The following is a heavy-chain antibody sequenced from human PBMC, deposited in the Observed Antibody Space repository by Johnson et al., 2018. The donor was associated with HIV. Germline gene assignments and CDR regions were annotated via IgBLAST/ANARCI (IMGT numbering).Heavy chain of an antibody. D-gene: IGHD1-7*01. CDR3: TTDQVGRNYGGKYHV. J-gene: IGHJ3*01. CDR2: IRSKAHSYAP. CDR1: GFTFSGSA. Sequence: VQLVESAGGSVQPGGSLRLSCTASGFTFSGSAMHWFRQASGTGLERVGRIRSKAHSYAPAYSASVKGRFTISIDDSKNTLYLQMSSLRTEDTAVYYCTTDQVGRNYGGKYHVWGQGTVVTVSS. V-gene: IGHV3-73*01.